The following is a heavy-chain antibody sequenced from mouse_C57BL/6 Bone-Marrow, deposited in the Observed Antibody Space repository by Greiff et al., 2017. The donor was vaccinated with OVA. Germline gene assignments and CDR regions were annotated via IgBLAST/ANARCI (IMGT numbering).Heavy chain of an antibody. Sequence: QVQLQQSGPGLVAPSQSLSITCTVSGFSLTSYGVDWVRQSPGKGLEWLGVIWGVGSTNYNSALKSRLSISKDNSKSQVFLKMNSLQTDDTAMYYCASDLAGRGMDYWGQGTSVTVSS. CDR2: IWGVGST. V-gene: IGHV2-6*01. CDR1: GFSLTSYG. J-gene: IGHJ4*01. CDR3: ASDLAGRGMDY. D-gene: IGHD4-1*01.